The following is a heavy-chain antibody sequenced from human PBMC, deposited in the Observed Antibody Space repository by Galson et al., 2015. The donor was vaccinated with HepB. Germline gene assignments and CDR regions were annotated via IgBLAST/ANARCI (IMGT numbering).Heavy chain of an antibody. V-gene: IGHV3-20*04. Sequence: SLRLSCAASGFIFDDYGMNWVRQSPGKGLEWVSGIYNNGGFTAYADSVKGRFTISRDNAKNSLYLQMNSLRVDDTAVYYCVRGGFWSGYLGLDYYYFYYMDVWGKGTTVTVSS. CDR3: VRGGFWSGYLGLDYYYFYYMDV. J-gene: IGHJ6*03. CDR2: IYNNGGFT. CDR1: GFIFDDYG. D-gene: IGHD3-3*01.